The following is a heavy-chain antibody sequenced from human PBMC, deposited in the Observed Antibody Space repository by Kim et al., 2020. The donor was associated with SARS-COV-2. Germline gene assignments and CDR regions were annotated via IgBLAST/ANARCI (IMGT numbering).Heavy chain of an antibody. D-gene: IGHD3-22*01. CDR3: ARSPYYYDSGGYHIVNW. Sequence: GGSLRLSCAASGFTFSSYEMNWVRQAPGKGPVWVAYISRGGRTIDYAASVKGRFTISRDNAKNSLYLQMNSLRAEDTAVYYCARSPYYYDSGGYHIVNW. J-gene: IGHJ5*01. CDR1: GFTFSSYE. CDR2: ISRGGRTI. V-gene: IGHV3-48*03.